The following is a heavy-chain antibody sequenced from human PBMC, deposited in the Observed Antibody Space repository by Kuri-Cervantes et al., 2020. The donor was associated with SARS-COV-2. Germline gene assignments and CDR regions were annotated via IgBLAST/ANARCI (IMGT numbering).Heavy chain of an antibody. CDR2: IDNAASNT. V-gene: IGHV3-23*03. D-gene: IGHD3-22*01. J-gene: IGHJ4*02. Sequence: GESLKISCAASGPTFSTFAMGWVRQAPGKGLEWVSFIDNAASNTYYADFVKGRFTISRDSSTNMVSLQMNSLRGDDTAVYYCAKDLYESGGYTWAYWGQGTRVTVSS. CDR1: GPTFSTFA. CDR3: AKDLYESGGYTWAY.